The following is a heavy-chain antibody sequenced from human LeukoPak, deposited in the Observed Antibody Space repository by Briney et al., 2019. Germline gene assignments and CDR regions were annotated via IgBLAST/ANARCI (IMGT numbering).Heavy chain of an antibody. Sequence: ASVTVSCKASGYTFSDYAMHWVRQAPGQRFEWMGWIDAGNGDTRYSQKFQGRVTITRDTSASTAYMELSSLRSEDTAVYYCARGCYGESSSSWYWFDPWGQGTLVTVSS. J-gene: IGHJ5*02. V-gene: IGHV1-3*01. D-gene: IGHD6-13*01. CDR3: ARGCYGESSSSWYWFDP. CDR1: GYTFSDYA. CDR2: IDAGNGDT.